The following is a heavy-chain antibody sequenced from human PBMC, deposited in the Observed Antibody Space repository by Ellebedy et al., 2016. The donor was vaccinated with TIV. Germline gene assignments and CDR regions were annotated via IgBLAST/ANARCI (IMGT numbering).Heavy chain of an antibody. CDR2: IIPIFGTA. CDR3: ARGSYDFWSETFGGMDV. D-gene: IGHD3-3*01. V-gene: IGHV1-69*13. CDR1: GGTFSSYA. Sequence: ASVKVSCKASGGTFSSYAISWVRQAPGQGLEWMGGIIPIFGTANYAQKFQGRVTITADESTSTAYMELSSLRSEDTAVYYCARGSYDFWSETFGGMDVWGQGTTVTVPS. J-gene: IGHJ6*02.